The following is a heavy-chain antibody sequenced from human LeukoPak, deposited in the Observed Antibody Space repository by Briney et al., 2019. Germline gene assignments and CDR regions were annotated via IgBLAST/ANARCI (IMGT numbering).Heavy chain of an antibody. CDR2: INPSGGST. V-gene: IGHV1-46*01. J-gene: IGHJ4*02. Sequence: ASVKVSCKASGYTFTSYYMHWVRQAPGQGLEWMGIINPSGGSTSYAQKFQGRVTMTRDTSTSTAYMELSRLRSDDTAVYYCARGKYDILTGYIPTFDYWGQGTLVTVSS. CDR3: ARGKYDILTGYIPTFDY. CDR1: GYTFTSYY. D-gene: IGHD3-9*01.